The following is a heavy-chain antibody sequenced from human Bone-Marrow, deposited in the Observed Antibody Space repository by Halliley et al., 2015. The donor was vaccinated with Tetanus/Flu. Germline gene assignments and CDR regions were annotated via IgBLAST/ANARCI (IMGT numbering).Heavy chain of an antibody. J-gene: IGHJ5*02. Sequence: GNIYYSGSTHYNPSLNSRVIISIDTSKKQFSLQLSSVPAAATAIYYGAGVPQRAYRAYGVDRWGQGTLVTVSS. D-gene: IGHD5-12*01. CDR3: AGVPQRAYRAYGVDR. V-gene: IGHV4-31*02. CDR2: IYYSGST.